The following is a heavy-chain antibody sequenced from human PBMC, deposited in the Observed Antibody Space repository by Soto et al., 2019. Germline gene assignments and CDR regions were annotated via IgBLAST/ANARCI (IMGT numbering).Heavy chain of an antibody. Sequence: EVKLLESGGGLAQPGGSLRLSCVGSGFTFDSYAISWVRQAPGERLQWIAAISGSADGTDYAHSVRGRFTISRDNAKKTVHLEMGRLRVEDTAVYFCAKDTVGGYSFWSGYYSDGLDVWGQGTLVSVS. CDR3: AKDTVGGYSFWSGYYSDGLDV. CDR1: GFTFDSYA. D-gene: IGHD3-3*01. V-gene: IGHV3-23*01. J-gene: IGHJ3*01. CDR2: ISGSADGT.